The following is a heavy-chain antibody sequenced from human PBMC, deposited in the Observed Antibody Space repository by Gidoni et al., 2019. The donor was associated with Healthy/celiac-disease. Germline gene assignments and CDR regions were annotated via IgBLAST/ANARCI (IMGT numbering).Heavy chain of an antibody. D-gene: IGHD3-10*02. Sequence: QVQLVESGGGVVQPGRSLRLSCAASGFTFSSYGMHWVRQAPGKGLEWVAVIWYDGSNKYYADSVKGRFTISRDNSKNTLYLQMNSLRAEDTAVYYCARERLFDGGFDYWGQGTLVTVSS. CDR2: IWYDGSNK. V-gene: IGHV3-33*01. CDR3: ARERLFDGGFDY. CDR1: GFTFSSYG. J-gene: IGHJ4*02.